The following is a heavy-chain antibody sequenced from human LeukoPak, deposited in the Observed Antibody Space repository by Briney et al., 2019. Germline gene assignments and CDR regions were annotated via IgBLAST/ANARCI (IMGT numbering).Heavy chain of an antibody. Sequence: ASVKVSCKVSGYTLTELPMHWVRQAPGKGLEWMGGFDPEDGETIYAQKFQGRVTMTEDTSTDTAYMELSSLRSEDTAVYYCATDLCSSTSCRGNYYYYMDVWGKGTTLTVSS. CDR1: GYTLTELP. CDR2: FDPEDGET. CDR3: ATDLCSSTSCRGNYYYYMDV. V-gene: IGHV1-24*01. J-gene: IGHJ6*03. D-gene: IGHD2-2*01.